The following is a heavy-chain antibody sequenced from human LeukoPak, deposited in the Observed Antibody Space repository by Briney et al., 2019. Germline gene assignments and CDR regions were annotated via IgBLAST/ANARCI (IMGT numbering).Heavy chain of an antibody. D-gene: IGHD6-19*01. Sequence: ASVKVSCKASGYTFTGYYIHCVRQAPGQGLEWMGWINPNNGGTTYAQKFQGRVTMTRDTSISIAYMELKGLRSDDTAVYYCARGSVSYSTDWINAFDIWGQGTMVTVSS. V-gene: IGHV1-2*02. CDR2: INPNNGGT. CDR1: GYTFTGYY. CDR3: ARGSVSYSTDWINAFDI. J-gene: IGHJ3*02.